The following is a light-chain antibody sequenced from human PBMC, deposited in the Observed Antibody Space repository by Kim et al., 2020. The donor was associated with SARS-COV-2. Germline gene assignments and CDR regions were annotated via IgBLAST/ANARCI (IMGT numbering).Light chain of an antibody. J-gene: IGLJ1*01. V-gene: IGLV2-23*02. Sequence: GQSITISCTGTSRDVGNYDLGSRYQPDPGKAPKLIVYEVSKRPSGVSNRFSGSKSGNTASLTISGLQAEDEADYYCCSYAGSSTRVFGSGTKVTVL. CDR1: SRDVGNYDL. CDR3: CSYAGSSTRV. CDR2: EVS.